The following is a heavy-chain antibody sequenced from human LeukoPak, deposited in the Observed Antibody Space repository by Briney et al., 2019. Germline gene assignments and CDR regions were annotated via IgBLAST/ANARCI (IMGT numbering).Heavy chain of an antibody. V-gene: IGHV5-51*01. CDR2: IYPGDSDT. CDR3: ARLYDILTGNSFDY. D-gene: IGHD3-9*01. Sequence: GESLKISCKGSGYSFTSYWIGWVRQMPGKGLEWVGIIYPGDSDTRYSPSFQGQVTVSADKSFSTAYLQWSSLKASDTAMYYCARLYDILTGNSFDYWGQGTLVTVSS. CDR1: GYSFTSYW. J-gene: IGHJ4*02.